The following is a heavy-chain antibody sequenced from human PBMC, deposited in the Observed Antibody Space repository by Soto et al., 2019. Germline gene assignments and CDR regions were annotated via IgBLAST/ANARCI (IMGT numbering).Heavy chain of an antibody. D-gene: IGHD3-16*01. CDR3: ARDLFEAARRGEYAFDI. Sequence: GGSLRLSCAASGFTFSSYGMHWVRQAPGKGLEWVAVISYDGSNKYYADSVKGRFTISRDNSKNTLNLQMNSLRAEDTAVYYCARDLFEAARRGEYAFDIWGQGTMVTVSS. CDR2: ISYDGSNK. CDR1: GFTFSSYG. J-gene: IGHJ3*02. V-gene: IGHV3-30*03.